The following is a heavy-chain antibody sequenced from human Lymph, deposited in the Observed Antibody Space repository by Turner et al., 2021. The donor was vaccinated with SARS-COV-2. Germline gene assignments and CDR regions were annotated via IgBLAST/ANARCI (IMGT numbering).Heavy chain of an antibody. CDR1: GFTFSSYA. D-gene: IGHD6-19*01. V-gene: IGHV3-23*01. J-gene: IGHJ4*02. CDR3: AKDRFTLSSGWEDY. CDR2: ISGSGGSK. Sequence: EVQLLESGGGLVQPGGSLRLSCAASGFTFSSYAMSWVRQAPGKGLEWGSSISGSGGSKSYADSVKGRFTISRDNSKNTLYLQMNSLRAEDTAIYYCAKDRFTLSSGWEDYWGQGALVTVSS.